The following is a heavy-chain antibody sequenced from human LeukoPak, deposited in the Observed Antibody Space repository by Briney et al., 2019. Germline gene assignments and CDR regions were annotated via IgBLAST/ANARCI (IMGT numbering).Heavy chain of an antibody. CDR1: GVSISSSAYY. CDR3: ARALFGVVIHFDY. CDR2: IYHSGST. J-gene: IGHJ4*02. V-gene: IGHV4-30-2*01. D-gene: IGHD3-3*01. Sequence: SETLSLTCTVSGVSISSSAYYWSWIRQPPGKGLEWIGYIYHSGSTYYNPSLKSRVTISVDRSKNQFSLNLSSVAAADTAVHYCARALFGVVIHFDYWGQGTLVTVSS.